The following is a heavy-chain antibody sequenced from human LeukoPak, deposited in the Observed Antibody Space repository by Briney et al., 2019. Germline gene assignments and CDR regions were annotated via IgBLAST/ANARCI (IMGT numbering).Heavy chain of an antibody. J-gene: IGHJ4*02. CDR2: IYYSGST. CDR3: ARGEQQLGEYYFDY. V-gene: IGHV4-61*08. Sequence: SETLSLTCTVSGGSISSGGYYWSWIRQHPGKGLEWIGYIYYSGSTNYNPSLKSRVTISVDTSKNQFSLKLSSVTAADTAVYYCARGEQQLGEYYFDYWGQGTLVTVSS. D-gene: IGHD6-13*01. CDR1: GGSISSGGYY.